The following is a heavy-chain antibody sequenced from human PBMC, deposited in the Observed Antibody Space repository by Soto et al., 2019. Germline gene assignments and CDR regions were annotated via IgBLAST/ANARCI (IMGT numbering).Heavy chain of an antibody. Sequence: GESQKISSKGSGYSFTSYWSGWVRQMPGKGLEWMGIIYPGDSDTRYSPSFQGQVPISADKSIRTAYLQWRSLKASDTAVYYCARDRPNYYGSGSHANWFDPWGQGTLVTVSS. J-gene: IGHJ5*02. CDR3: ARDRPNYYGSGSHANWFDP. D-gene: IGHD3-10*01. CDR2: IYPGDSDT. CDR1: GYSFTSYW. V-gene: IGHV5-51*01.